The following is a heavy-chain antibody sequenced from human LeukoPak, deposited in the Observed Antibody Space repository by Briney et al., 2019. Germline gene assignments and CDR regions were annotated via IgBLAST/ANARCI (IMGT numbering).Heavy chain of an antibody. J-gene: IGHJ5*02. D-gene: IGHD3-10*01. CDR1: GGTFSSYA. CDR3: AKDRWFGELFA. V-gene: IGHV1-2*02. CDR2: INPNSGGT. Sequence: ASVKVSCKASGGTFSSYAISWVRQAPGQGLEWMGWINPNSGGTNYAQKFQGRVTMTRDTSISTAYMELSRLRSDDTAVYYCAKDRWFGELFAWGQGTLVTVSS.